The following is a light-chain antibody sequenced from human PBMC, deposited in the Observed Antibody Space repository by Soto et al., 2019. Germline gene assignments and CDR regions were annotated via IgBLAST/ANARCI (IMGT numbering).Light chain of an antibody. CDR3: QQYNNWPLT. J-gene: IGKJ5*01. Sequence: EIVMTQSPATLSVSPGERATLSCRASQSVSSNLAWYQQKPGQAPRLLIHGASIRATGIPARFSGSGSGTEFTLTISSLQSEDFAVYYCQQYNNWPLTFGQGTRLEIK. V-gene: IGKV3-15*01. CDR1: QSVSSN. CDR2: GAS.